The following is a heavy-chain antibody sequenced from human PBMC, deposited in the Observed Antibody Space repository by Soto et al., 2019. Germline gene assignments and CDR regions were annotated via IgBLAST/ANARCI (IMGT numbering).Heavy chain of an antibody. CDR1: GFSFSDYQ. CDR2: ISSRGRTM. V-gene: IGHV3-11*01. D-gene: IGHD2-21*01. Sequence: SLRLSCAASGFSFSDYQMNGVRQAPGKGLEWISYISSRGRTMYYTHSVQGRFTISRDNAKNLLYLQMNSLRDEDTAVYHCARDLLGYHYGVDVWGQGTTVTVSS. J-gene: IGHJ6*02. CDR3: ARDLLGYHYGVDV.